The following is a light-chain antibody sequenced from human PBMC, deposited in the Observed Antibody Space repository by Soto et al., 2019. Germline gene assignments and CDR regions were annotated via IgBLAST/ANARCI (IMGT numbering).Light chain of an antibody. V-gene: IGKV3-11*01. CDR3: QQRSIWPPA. CDR2: DAS. Sequence: EIVVTQSPATLSLSPGERATLSCRASQSVGTYLAWYQQKPGQAPRLLIYDASNRATDIPVRFSGSGSGTDFTLTISSLEPEDFAVYYCQQRSIWPPAFGGGTKVEIK. J-gene: IGKJ4*01. CDR1: QSVGTY.